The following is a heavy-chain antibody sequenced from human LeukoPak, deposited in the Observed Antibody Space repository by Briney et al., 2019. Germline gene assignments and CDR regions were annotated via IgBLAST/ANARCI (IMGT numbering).Heavy chain of an antibody. V-gene: IGHV4-59*01. CDR1: GGSISSYY. J-gene: IGHJ6*02. CDR3: ARWGGIGMDV. CDR2: IYYSGST. Sequence: SETLSLPCTVSGGSISSYYWSWLRQPPGKGLEWIGYIYYSGSTNYNPSLKSRLTISVDTSKNQFSLKLSSVTAADTAVYYCARWGGIGMDVWGRGSTVTVSS. D-gene: IGHD3-16*01.